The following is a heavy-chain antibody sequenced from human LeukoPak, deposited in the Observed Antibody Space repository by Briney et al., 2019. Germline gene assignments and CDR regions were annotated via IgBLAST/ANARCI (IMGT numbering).Heavy chain of an antibody. CDR3: ARELLGYSYGDY. Sequence: GRSLRLSCAASGFTFSSYGMHWVRQAPGKGLEWVAVIWYDGSNKYYADCVKGRFTISRDNSKHTLYLQMNSLRAEDTAVYYCARELLGYSYGDYWGQGTLVTVSP. D-gene: IGHD5-18*01. V-gene: IGHV3-33*01. J-gene: IGHJ4*02. CDR1: GFTFSSYG. CDR2: IWYDGSNK.